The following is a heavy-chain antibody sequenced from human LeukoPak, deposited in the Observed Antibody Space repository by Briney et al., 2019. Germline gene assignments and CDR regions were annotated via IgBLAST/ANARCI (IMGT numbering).Heavy chain of an antibody. CDR3: ARDRITMVRGVTQYFQH. Sequence: ASVKVSCKASGYTFTGYYMHWVRQAPGQGLEWMGWINPNSGGTNYAQKFQGRVTMTRDTSISTAYMGLSRLRSDDTAVYYCARDRITMVRGVTQYFQHWGQGTLVTVSS. CDR2: INPNSGGT. J-gene: IGHJ1*01. V-gene: IGHV1-2*02. D-gene: IGHD3-10*01. CDR1: GYTFTGYY.